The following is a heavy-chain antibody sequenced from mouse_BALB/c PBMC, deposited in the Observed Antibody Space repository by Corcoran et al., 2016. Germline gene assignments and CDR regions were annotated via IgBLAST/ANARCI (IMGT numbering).Heavy chain of an antibody. J-gene: IGHJ3*01. CDR1: GYTFTNYG. Sequence: QIQLVQSGPELKKPGETVKIYCKASGYTFTNYGMNWVKQAPGKGLKWMGWINTYTGEPTYADDFKGRFAFSLETSASTAYLQINNLKNEDMATYFCASPYDYEKPWFAYWGQGTLVTVSA. V-gene: IGHV9-1*02. CDR2: INTYTGEP. CDR3: ASPYDYEKPWFAY. D-gene: IGHD2-4*01.